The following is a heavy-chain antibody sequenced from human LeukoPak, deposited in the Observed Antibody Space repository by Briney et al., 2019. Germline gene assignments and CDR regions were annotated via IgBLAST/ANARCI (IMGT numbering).Heavy chain of an antibody. CDR1: GFTFSHSA. J-gene: IGHJ5*02. CDR3: AKGGLVHRFDP. V-gene: IGHV3-23*01. CDR2: ISGGDVST. Sequence: GGSLRLSCAASGFTFSHSAMSWVRQAPGKGLEWVSNISGGDVSTYYADSVKGRFTISRDNSKNTLYLQMNSLRADDTAVYYCAKGGLVHRFDPWGQGTLVTVSS.